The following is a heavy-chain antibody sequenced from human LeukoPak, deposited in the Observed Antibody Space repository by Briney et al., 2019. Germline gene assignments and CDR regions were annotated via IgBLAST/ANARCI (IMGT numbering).Heavy chain of an antibody. Sequence: AAVKVSCKASGYTFTAYYMHWVRQAPGQGLEWMGWINLNSGGTNSAQKFQGRVTMTRDTSISAAYMELSRLGSDDTAVYYCARVAGGDWYYFDFWGQGTLVTVSS. CDR1: GYTFTAYY. D-gene: IGHD2-21*02. CDR3: ARVAGGDWYYFDF. V-gene: IGHV1-2*02. CDR2: INLNSGGT. J-gene: IGHJ4*02.